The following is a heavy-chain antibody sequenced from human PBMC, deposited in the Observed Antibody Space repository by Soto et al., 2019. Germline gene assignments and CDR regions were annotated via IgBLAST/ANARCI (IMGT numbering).Heavy chain of an antibody. CDR3: ATGGSGTYYLGPLEY. D-gene: IGHD3-10*01. V-gene: IGHV3-7*01. CDR1: AFSLKTYW. J-gene: IGHJ4*02. CDR2: IRQYGDET. Sequence: EVQLVESGGGLVLPGGSLRLSCVGSAFSLKTYWMAWVRQAPGKGLECVSNIRQYGDETFYVDSVKGRFTISRDNANNSVYLPMDNLRAEDAGGYYCATGGSGTYYLGPLEYWGQGIMVIVSS.